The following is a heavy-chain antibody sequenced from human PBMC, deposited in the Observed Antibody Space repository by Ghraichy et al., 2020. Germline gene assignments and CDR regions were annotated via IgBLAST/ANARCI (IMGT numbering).Heavy chain of an antibody. Sequence: ASVKVSCKASGYTFTSYGISWVRQAPGQGLEWMGWISAYNGNTNYAQKLQGRVTMTTDTSTSTAYMELRSLRSDDTAVYYCARDLLMDYYDSSEIYYFDYWGQGTLVTVSS. V-gene: IGHV1-18*04. CDR2: ISAYNGNT. J-gene: IGHJ4*02. CDR3: ARDLLMDYYDSSEIYYFDY. CDR1: GYTFTSYG. D-gene: IGHD3-22*01.